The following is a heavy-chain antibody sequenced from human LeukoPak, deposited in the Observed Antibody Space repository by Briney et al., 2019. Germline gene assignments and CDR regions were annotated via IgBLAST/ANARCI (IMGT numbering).Heavy chain of an antibody. CDR2: ISAYNGNT. CDR3: ARDRDSSTSPFDSFDI. D-gene: IGHD2-2*01. V-gene: IGHV1-18*01. J-gene: IGHJ3*02. CDR1: TYTFTSYG. Sequence: ASVKVSCKASTYTFTSYGISWVRQAPGQGLEWMGYISAYNGNTNYAQKFQGRVTMTTDTSTSTAYMELRSLRSDDTAVYYCARDRDSSTSPFDSFDIWGQGTMVTVS.